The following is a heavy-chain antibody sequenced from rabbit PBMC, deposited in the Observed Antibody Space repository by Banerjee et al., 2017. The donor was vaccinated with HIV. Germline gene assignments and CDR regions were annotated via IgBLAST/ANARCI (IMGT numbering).Heavy chain of an antibody. CDR2: IYTGSSGST. Sequence: QEPLEASGGDLVKPEGSLTPTCTASGFSFSSSYWLCWVRQAPGKGLEWIGCIYTGSSGSTYYASWAKGRFTISKTSSTTVTLQMTSLTAADTATYFCARNIFGVYGYGSLWGPGTLVTVS. J-gene: IGHJ4*01. CDR3: ARNIFGVYGYGSL. V-gene: IGHV1S45*01. CDR1: GFSFSSSYW. D-gene: IGHD6-1*01.